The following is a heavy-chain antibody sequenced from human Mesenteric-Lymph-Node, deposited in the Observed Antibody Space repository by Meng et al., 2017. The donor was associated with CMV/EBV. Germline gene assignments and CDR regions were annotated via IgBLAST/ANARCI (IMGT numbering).Heavy chain of an antibody. Sequence: TCAVYGGSFSDYYWSWIRRPPGKGLEWIGEVKDRGSTNYNPSLKSRVTISVDTSRKQFSLKLTSVTAADTAIYYCARRVGIVYYFDYWGQGTLVTVSS. CDR2: VKDRGST. D-gene: IGHD2-21*01. CDR3: ARRVGIVYYFDY. J-gene: IGHJ4*02. CDR1: GGSFSDYY. V-gene: IGHV4-34*01.